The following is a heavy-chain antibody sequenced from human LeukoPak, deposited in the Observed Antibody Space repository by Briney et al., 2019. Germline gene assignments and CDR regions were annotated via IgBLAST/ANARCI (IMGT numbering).Heavy chain of an antibody. CDR1: GGSISSGSYY. D-gene: IGHD3-22*01. V-gene: IGHV4-61*02. Sequence: SQTLSLTCTVSGGSISSGSYYWSWIRQPAGKGLEWIGRIYTSGSTNYNPSLKSRVTMSVDTSKNQFSLKLSSVTAADTAVYYCARDGPYYYDSSGYYHFDYWGQGTLVTVSS. CDR3: ARDGPYYYDSSGYYHFDY. CDR2: IYTSGST. J-gene: IGHJ4*02.